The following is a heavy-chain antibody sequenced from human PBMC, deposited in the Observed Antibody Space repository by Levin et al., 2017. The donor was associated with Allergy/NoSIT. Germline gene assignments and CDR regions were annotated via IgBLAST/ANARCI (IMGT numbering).Heavy chain of an antibody. D-gene: IGHD2-8*02. CDR3: TTGGGVIRFDP. J-gene: IGHJ5*02. Sequence: SLKISCAVSGLTFSHAWLSWVRQAPGKGLEWVGRIKSNRDGGTTDYASPVKGRFTISRDDSINTLYLQMISLKTEDTAVYYCTTGGGVIRFDPWGQGTLVTVSS. CDR1: GLTFSHAW. CDR2: IKSNRDGGTT. V-gene: IGHV3-15*01.